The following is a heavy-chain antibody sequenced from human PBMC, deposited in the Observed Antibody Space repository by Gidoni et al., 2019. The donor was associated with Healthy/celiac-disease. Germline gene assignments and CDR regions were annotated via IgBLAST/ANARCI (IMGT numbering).Heavy chain of an antibody. D-gene: IGHD6-13*01. CDR3: ARIRYGKAAAGTFWFDP. Sequence: EVQLVQSGAEVKKRGAALKISCKGAGYSFTSYWIGWVRQMPGKGLEWMGIIYPGDSDTRYSPSFQGQVTISADKSSSTAYLQWSSLKASDTAMYYCARIRYGKAAAGTFWFDPWGQGTLVTVSS. V-gene: IGHV5-51*01. J-gene: IGHJ5*02. CDR2: IYPGDSDT. CDR1: GYSFTSYW.